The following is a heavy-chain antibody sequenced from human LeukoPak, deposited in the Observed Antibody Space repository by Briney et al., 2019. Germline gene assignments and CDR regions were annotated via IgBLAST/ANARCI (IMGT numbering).Heavy chain of an antibody. V-gene: IGHV3-23*01. D-gene: IGHD3-22*01. Sequence: PGWSLRLSCAASGFTFSGYAMSWVRQAPGKGLEWVSAISGSGGSTYYADSVKGRFTISRDNSKNTLYLQMNSLRAEVTAVYYCAKVSITMIVVVSQGIFDIWGQGTMVTVSS. CDR1: GFTFSGYA. J-gene: IGHJ3*02. CDR3: AKVSITMIVVVSQGIFDI. CDR2: ISGSGGST.